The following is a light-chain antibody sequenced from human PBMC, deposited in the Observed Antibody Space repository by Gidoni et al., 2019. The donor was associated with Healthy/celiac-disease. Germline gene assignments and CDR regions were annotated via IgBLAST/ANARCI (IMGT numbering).Light chain of an antibody. CDR3: QQYYSYPLT. V-gene: IGKV1-8*01. CDR2: AAA. Sequence: AIRMTQSPSSFSASTGDRVTITCRASQGISSYLAWYQQKPGKAPKLLIYAAATLQSGVRSRFSGSGSGTDFTLTSSCLQSEDFATYYGQQYYSYPLTFGGGTKVEIK. J-gene: IGKJ4*01. CDR1: QGISSY.